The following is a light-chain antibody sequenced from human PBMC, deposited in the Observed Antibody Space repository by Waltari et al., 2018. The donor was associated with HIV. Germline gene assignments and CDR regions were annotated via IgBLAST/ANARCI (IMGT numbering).Light chain of an antibody. J-gene: IGLJ3*02. CDR2: NDR. V-gene: IGLV3-9*01. Sequence: SYELTQPFSVSVALGQTVKITCGGSHIGTKDVHWYQQKPGQAPLLVIFNDRNRPSEIPERFSGSKSRNTATLTISGAQAGDEADYYCQVWHYSVVFGGGTKLTVL. CDR1: HIGTKD. CDR3: QVWHYSVV.